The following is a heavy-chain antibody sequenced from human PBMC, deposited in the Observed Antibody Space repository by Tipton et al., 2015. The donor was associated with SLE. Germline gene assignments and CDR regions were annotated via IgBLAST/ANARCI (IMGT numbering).Heavy chain of an antibody. CDR2: IYYSGST. J-gene: IGHJ3*02. D-gene: IGHD3-16*02. CDR3: ASIDPPAAFDI. V-gene: IGHV4-39*07. Sequence: TLSLTCTVSGGSISSSSYYWVWIRLPPGKGLGWIGSIYYSGSTYYNPSLKSRVTISVDTSKNQFSLKLSSVTAADTAVYYCASIDPPAAFDIWGQGTMVTVSS. CDR1: GGSISSSSYY.